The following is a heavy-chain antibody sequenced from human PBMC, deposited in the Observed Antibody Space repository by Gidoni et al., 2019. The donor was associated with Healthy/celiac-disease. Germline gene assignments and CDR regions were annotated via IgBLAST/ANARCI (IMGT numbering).Heavy chain of an antibody. CDR3: ARSRTLYYYDTSSDLPWPGAGLDY. J-gene: IGHJ4*02. CDR2: ISAYNGNT. V-gene: IGHV1-18*01. CDR1: GYTFTSYG. Sequence: QVQLVQSGAEVKKPGASVKVSCKASGYTFTSYGISWVRQAPGQGLEWMGWISAYNGNTNYAQKLQGRVTMTTDTSTSTAYMELRSLRSDDTAVYYCARSRTLYYYDTSSDLPWPGAGLDYWGQGTLVTVSS. D-gene: IGHD3-22*01.